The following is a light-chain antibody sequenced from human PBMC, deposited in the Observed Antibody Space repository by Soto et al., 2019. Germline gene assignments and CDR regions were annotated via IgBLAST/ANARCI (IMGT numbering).Light chain of an antibody. CDR2: GNT. J-gene: IGLJ1*01. CDR1: SSNIGAGYD. CDR3: QSYDSSLRDV. Sequence: QSVLTQPPSVSGAPWQRVTISCTGSSSNIGAGYDVHWYQHLPGTAPKLLIYGNTDRPSGVPDRFSGSKSGSSASLAITGLQTEDEAHYYCQSYDSSLRDVFGTGTRSPS. V-gene: IGLV1-40*01.